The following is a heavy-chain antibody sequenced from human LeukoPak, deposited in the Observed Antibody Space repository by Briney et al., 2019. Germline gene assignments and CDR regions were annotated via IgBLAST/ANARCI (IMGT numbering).Heavy chain of an antibody. V-gene: IGHV3-7*03. J-gene: IGHJ3*01. CDR2: INSDGSEG. Sequence: GGSLRLSCAVSGFTFSGFWMSWSRQAPGKGLEWVASINSDGSEGYYADVVKGRFTIYRDNAKNSLYLQINSLRAEDTAVYYCARSSYSSSSSVWGQGTMVTVSS. CDR3: ARSSYSSSSSV. D-gene: IGHD6-6*01. CDR1: GFTFSGFW.